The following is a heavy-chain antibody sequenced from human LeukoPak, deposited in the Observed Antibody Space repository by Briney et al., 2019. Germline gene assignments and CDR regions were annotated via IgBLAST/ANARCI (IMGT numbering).Heavy chain of an antibody. D-gene: IGHD1-26*01. CDR1: GFPFSNSW. CDR2: IKKDGSGI. J-gene: IGHJ6*04. V-gene: IGHV3-7*03. CDR3: AGGSRMEV. Sequence: PGGSLRLSCAVSGFPFSNSWMYWVRQAPGKGLEGVANIKKDGSGISYVDSVRGRFIISRDNARNSLSLQMESLRLEDTAVYFCAGGSRMEVWGKGTAVTVSS.